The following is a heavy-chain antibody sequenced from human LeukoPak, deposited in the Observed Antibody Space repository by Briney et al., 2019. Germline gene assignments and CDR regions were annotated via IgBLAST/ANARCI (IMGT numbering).Heavy chain of an antibody. J-gene: IGHJ3*02. D-gene: IGHD2-15*01. Sequence: SETLSLTCTVSGCSISSYYWSWIRQPAGKGLEWIGRIYTSGSTNYNPSLKSRVTMSVATSKNQFSLKLSSVTAADTAVYYRARAPLGYCSGGSCDDAFDIWGQGTMVTVSS. CDR2: IYTSGST. V-gene: IGHV4-4*07. CDR3: ARAPLGYCSGGSCDDAFDI. CDR1: GCSISSYY.